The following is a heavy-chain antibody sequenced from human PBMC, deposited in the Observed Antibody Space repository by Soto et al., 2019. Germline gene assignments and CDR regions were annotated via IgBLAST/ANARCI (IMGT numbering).Heavy chain of an antibody. J-gene: IGHJ5*01. Sequence: RASVKVSCKASGYTFTSYYMHWVRQAPGQGLEWMGIINPSGGSTSYAQKFQGRVTMTRDTSTSTVYMELSSLRSEDTAVYYCARGFSDYYDSSGYYNWFDSWGQGTLVTVSS. CDR1: GYTFTSYY. CDR2: INPSGGST. D-gene: IGHD3-22*01. CDR3: ARGFSDYYDSSGYYNWFDS. V-gene: IGHV1-46*01.